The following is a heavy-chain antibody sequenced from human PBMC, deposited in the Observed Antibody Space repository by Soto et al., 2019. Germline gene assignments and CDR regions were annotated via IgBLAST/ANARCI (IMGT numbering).Heavy chain of an antibody. Sequence: EVQLVESGGGLVQPGGSLRLSCEASGFTVSSTYMNWVRQAPGKGLEWVSVIYSGGGVYYADSVKGRFTISRDNSKNTLYLQKNGLRADDTAIYYCARAGYNSGWYPFDYWGQGTLVTVSS. V-gene: IGHV3-66*01. J-gene: IGHJ4*02. CDR2: IYSGGGV. D-gene: IGHD6-19*01. CDR1: GFTVSSTY. CDR3: ARAGYNSGWYPFDY.